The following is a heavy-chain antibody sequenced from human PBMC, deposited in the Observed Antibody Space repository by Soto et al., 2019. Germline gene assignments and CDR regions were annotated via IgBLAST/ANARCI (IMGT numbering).Heavy chain of an antibody. CDR1: GFTFSSYA. Sequence: PGGSLRLSCAASGFTFSSYAMSWVRQAPRKGLEWVSAISGSGGSTYYADSVKGRFTISRDNSKNTLYLQMNSLRAEDTAVYYCANQPRNYYDSSGYPRPNYGMDVWGQGTTVTVSS. D-gene: IGHD3-22*01. J-gene: IGHJ6*02. CDR2: ISGSGGST. CDR3: ANQPRNYYDSSGYPRPNYGMDV. V-gene: IGHV3-23*01.